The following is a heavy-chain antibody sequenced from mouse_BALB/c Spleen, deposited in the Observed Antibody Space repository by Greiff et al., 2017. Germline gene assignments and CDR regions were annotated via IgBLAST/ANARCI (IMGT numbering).Heavy chain of an antibody. J-gene: IGHJ3*01. Sequence: QVQLQQSGAELAKPGASVKMSCKASGYTFTSYWMHWVKQRPGQGLEWIGYINPSTGYTEYNQKFKDKATLTADKSSSTAYMQLSSLTSEDSAVYHCARKKNGNYAQFAYWGQGTLVTVSA. CDR1: GYTFTSYW. CDR2: INPSTGYT. D-gene: IGHD2-1*01. CDR3: ARKKNGNYAQFAY. V-gene: IGHV1-7*01.